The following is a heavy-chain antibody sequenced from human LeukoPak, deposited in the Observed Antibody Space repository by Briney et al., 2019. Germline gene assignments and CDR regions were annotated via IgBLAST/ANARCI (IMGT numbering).Heavy chain of an antibody. CDR1: GFTFSNAW. CDR3: TTDRRWEPPSFDY. V-gene: IGHV3-15*01. J-gene: IGHJ4*02. D-gene: IGHD1-26*01. CDR2: IKSKTDGGTT. Sequence: GGSLRLSCAASGFTFSNAWMSWVRQAPGKGLEWVGRIKSKTDGGTTDYAAPVRGRFTISRDDSKNTLYPQMNSLKTEDTAVYYCTTDRRWEPPSFDYWGQGTLVTVSS.